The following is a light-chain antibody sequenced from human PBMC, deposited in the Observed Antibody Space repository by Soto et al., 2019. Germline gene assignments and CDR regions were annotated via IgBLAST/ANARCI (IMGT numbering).Light chain of an antibody. J-gene: IGKJ1*01. CDR3: QQYNNWPPWT. CDR2: DAS. V-gene: IGKV3D-15*01. Sequence: EIVLTQSPGTLSLSPVERATLSCRASQSVGSSYLAWYQQKPVQAPRLLIYDASNRATGIPARFSGSGSGTEFTLTISSLQSEDFAVYYCQQYNNWPPWTFGQGTKVDIK. CDR1: QSVGSSY.